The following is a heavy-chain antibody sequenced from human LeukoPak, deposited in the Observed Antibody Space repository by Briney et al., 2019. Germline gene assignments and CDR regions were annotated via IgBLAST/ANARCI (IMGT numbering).Heavy chain of an antibody. J-gene: IGHJ4*02. Sequence: SETLSLTCAVSGASISSRSWWNWVRQPPGQGLEWIGSIYYSGSTYYNPSLKSRVTISVDTSKNQFSLKLSSVTAADTAVYYCASLYGSGSYYKGILYWGQGTLVTVSS. D-gene: IGHD3-10*01. CDR2: IYYSGST. CDR1: GASISSRSW. CDR3: ASLYGSGSYYKGILY. V-gene: IGHV4-39*01.